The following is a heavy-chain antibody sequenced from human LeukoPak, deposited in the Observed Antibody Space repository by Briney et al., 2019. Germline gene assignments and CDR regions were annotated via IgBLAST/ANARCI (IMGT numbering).Heavy chain of an antibody. V-gene: IGHV5-51*01. CDR3: ARRAQAEMATIWGLVDY. CDR2: IYPGDSDT. J-gene: IGHJ4*02. D-gene: IGHD5-24*01. Sequence: GAALKISCEGSGSSFTSYWNGWGRPMPGKGREWMGIIYPGDSDTRYSPSFQGQVTISADKSISTAYLQWSSLKASDTAMYYCARRAQAEMATIWGLVDYWGQGTLVTVSS. CDR1: GSSFTSYW.